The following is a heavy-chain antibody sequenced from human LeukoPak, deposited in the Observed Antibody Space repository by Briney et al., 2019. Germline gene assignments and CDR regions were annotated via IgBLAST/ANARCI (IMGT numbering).Heavy chain of an antibody. CDR1: GYTFTGYY. CDR3: ARGPSEYSSSSDTLDV. Sequence: GASVKVSCKASGYTFTGYYMHWVRQAPGQGLEWMGIINPSGGSTSYAQKFQVRVTMTRDMSTSTVYMELSSLRSEDTAVYYCARGPSEYSSSSDTLDVWGQGTMVTVSS. J-gene: IGHJ3*01. CDR2: INPSGGST. V-gene: IGHV1-46*01. D-gene: IGHD6-6*01.